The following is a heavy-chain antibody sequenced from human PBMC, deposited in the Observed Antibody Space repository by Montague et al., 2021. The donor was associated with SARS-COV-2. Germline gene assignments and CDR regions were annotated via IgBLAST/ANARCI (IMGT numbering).Heavy chain of an antibody. D-gene: IGHD3-9*01. CDR1: GFSLSTSGMC. Sequence: PALVKPTQTLTLTCTFSGFSLSTSGMCVSWIRQPPGKALEWLARIDWDDDKNYSTSLKTRLTISKDTSKNQVVLTMTNMDPVDTATYYCARRTYDILTGYDYGMDVWGQGTTVTVSS. CDR2: IDWDDDK. J-gene: IGHJ6*02. V-gene: IGHV2-70*11. CDR3: ARRTYDILTGYDYGMDV.